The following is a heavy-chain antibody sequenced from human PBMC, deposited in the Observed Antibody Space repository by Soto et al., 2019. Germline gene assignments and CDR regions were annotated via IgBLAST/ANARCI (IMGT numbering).Heavy chain of an antibody. J-gene: IGHJ4*02. D-gene: IGHD2-21*01. CDR1: VFTFGTYA. Sequence: GGSLRLSCAASVFTFGTYAMHWFRQAPGKGLEWVAGIWYDGRIENYADSVKGRFTISRDNSKSTVSLHMSSLRVEDTAIYYCARSDCGGQCACDYWGQGTLVTAPQ. CDR3: ARSDCGGQCACDY. V-gene: IGHV3-33*01. CDR2: IWYDGRIE.